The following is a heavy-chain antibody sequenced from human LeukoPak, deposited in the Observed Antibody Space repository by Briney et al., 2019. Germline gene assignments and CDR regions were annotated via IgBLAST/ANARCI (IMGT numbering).Heavy chain of an antibody. Sequence: GGSLRLSCAASGFTFSSYSMNWVRQAPGKGLEWVSSISSSSYIYYADSVKGRFTISRDNAKNSLYLQMNSLRAEDTAVYYCARDLFTTTVSFDYWGQGTLVTVSS. V-gene: IGHV3-21*01. CDR1: GFTFSSYS. CDR3: ARDLFTTTVSFDY. D-gene: IGHD4-17*01. J-gene: IGHJ4*02. CDR2: ISSSSYI.